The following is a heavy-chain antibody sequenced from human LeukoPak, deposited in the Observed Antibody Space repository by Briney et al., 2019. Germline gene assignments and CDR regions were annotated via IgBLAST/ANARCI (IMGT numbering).Heavy chain of an antibody. Sequence: SQTLSLTCGISGDSVSSNDAAWSWIRQSPSRGLEWLGRTFYRSKWYYDYAPSVRSRITINPDTSKSQFSLQLDSVTPEDTAVYCCAREVAIIRGVRNWFDSWGPGILVTVSS. CDR2: TFYRSKWYY. CDR1: GDSVSSNDAA. CDR3: AREVAIIRGVRNWFDS. D-gene: IGHD3-10*01. V-gene: IGHV6-1*01. J-gene: IGHJ5*01.